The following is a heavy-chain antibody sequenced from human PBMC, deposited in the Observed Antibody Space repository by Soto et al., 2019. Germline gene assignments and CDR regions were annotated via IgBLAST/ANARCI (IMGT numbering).Heavy chain of an antibody. CDR2: IIPIFGTA. CDR1: GGTFSSYA. D-gene: IGHD3-3*01. CDR3: ARVPFDFWSGYYLDY. V-gene: IGHV1-69*13. Sequence: ASVKVSCKASGGTFSSYAISWVRQAPGQGLEWMGGIIPIFGTANYAQKFQGRVTITADESTSTAYMELSSLRSEDTAVYYCARVPFDFWSGYYLDYWGQGTLVTVSS. J-gene: IGHJ4*02.